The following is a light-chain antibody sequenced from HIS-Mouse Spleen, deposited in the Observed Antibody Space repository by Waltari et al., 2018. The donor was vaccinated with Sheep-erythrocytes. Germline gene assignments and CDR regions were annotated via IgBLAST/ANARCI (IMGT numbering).Light chain of an antibody. CDR3: QQSYSTPPLT. CDR2: AAS. Sequence: SVGDRVTITCRASQSISSYLNWYQQKPGKAPKLLIYAASSLQSGVPSRFSGSGSGTDFTLTISSLQPEDFATYYCQQSYSTPPLTFVGGTKVEIK. V-gene: IGKV1-39*01. CDR1: QSISSY. J-gene: IGKJ4*01.